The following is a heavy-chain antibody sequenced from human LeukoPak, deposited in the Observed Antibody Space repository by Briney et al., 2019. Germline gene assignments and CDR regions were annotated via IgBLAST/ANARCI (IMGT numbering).Heavy chain of an antibody. D-gene: IGHD3-10*01. CDR1: GGSISSSSYY. CDR2: IYYSGST. CDR3: ARRGYYGSLLFDP. J-gene: IGHJ5*02. V-gene: IGHV4-39*01. Sequence: SETLSLTCTVSGGSISSSSYYWGWIRQPPGKGLEWIGSIYYSGSTYYNPSLKSRVTISVDTSKNQFSLKLSSVTAADTAVYYCARRGYYGSLLFDPWGQGTLVTVSS.